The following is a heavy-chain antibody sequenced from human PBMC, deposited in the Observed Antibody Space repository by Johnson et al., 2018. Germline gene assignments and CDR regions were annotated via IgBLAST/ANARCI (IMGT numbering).Heavy chain of an antibody. CDR2: ISSSSSYI. D-gene: IGHD1-26*01. Sequence: VQLVQSGGGVVQPGRSLRLSCAASGFTFSSYSMNWVRQAPGKGLEWVSSISSSSSYIYYADSVKGRFTISRDNAKNSLYLQMNSLRAEDTAVYYCARLIVGATNDAFDIWGQGTMVTVSS. J-gene: IGHJ3*02. CDR3: ARLIVGATNDAFDI. CDR1: GFTFSSYS. V-gene: IGHV3-21*01.